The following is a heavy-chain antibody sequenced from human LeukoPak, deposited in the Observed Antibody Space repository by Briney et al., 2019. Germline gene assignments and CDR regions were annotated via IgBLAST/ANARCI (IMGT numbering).Heavy chain of an antibody. V-gene: IGHV4-38-2*02. D-gene: IGHD3-10*01. CDR3: ARESTSGLPAVGFDF. J-gene: IGHJ4*02. CDR1: GYSISSGSY. CDR2: GYHTGST. Sequence: PSETLSLTCAVSGYSISSGSYWGWIRQPPGKGLEWIGSGYHTGSTFYNLSLKSRVSISVDTSKNQFSLKLSSVTAADTAVYYCARESTSGLPAVGFDFWGQGTLVTVSS.